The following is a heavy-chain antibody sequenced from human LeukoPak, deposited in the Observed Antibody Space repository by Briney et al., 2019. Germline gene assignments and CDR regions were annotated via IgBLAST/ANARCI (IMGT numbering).Heavy chain of an antibody. CDR2: ISASGST. Sequence: SETLSLTCTVSGGSISGVSYFWSWLRPPAGKGLEWIGRISASGSTNFNPSLKSRVTMSVDTSENQFSLKLSSVAAADTAVYYCARYKLGWFDPWGQGTLVTVSS. CDR1: GGSISGVSYF. J-gene: IGHJ5*02. D-gene: IGHD1-1*01. CDR3: ARYKLGWFDP. V-gene: IGHV4-61*02.